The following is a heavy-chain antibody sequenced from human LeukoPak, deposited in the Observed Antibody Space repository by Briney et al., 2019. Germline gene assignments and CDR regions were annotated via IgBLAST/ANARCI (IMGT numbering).Heavy chain of an antibody. Sequence: GGSLRLSCAASGFTFSSYAMSWVRQSPGRGLEWVSIISGSGGNTNYADSVKGRFTISRDNSNNTLYLQMNSLRAEDTAVYYCAKDLSYCSGGTCYTSRYYGMDVWGQGTTVIVSS. V-gene: IGHV3-23*01. CDR3: AKDLSYCSGGTCYTSRYYGMDV. D-gene: IGHD2-15*01. CDR2: ISGSGGNT. CDR1: GFTFSSYA. J-gene: IGHJ6*02.